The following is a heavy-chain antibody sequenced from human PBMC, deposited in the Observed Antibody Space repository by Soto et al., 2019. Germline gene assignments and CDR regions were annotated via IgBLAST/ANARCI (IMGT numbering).Heavy chain of an antibody. CDR3: GRLIHCFTTRCYFDY. D-gene: IGHD1-1*01. J-gene: IGHJ4*02. Sequence: QLQLQESGPGLVKPSETLSLTCTVSGDSISTSSFYWTWLRQSPGKGLEWIGRIDYSGTTYYTSTLRIRVSINVDTSNTQVSLKMSPVTAADTPVYYCGRLIHCFTTRCYFDYRGQGTLVTVSS. V-gene: IGHV4-39*01. CDR2: IDYSGTT. CDR1: GDSISTSSFY.